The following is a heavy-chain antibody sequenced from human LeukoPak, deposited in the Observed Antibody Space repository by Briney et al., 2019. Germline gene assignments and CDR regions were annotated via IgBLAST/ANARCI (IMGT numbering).Heavy chain of an antibody. Sequence: PGGSLRLSCAASGFTFSSYGMHWVRQAPGKGLEWVAVISYDGSNKYYADSVKGRFTISRDNSKNTLYLQMNSLRAEDTAVYYCAKVGGAAAGNAFDIWGQGTMVTVSS. V-gene: IGHV3-30*18. D-gene: IGHD6-13*01. CDR3: AKVGGAAAGNAFDI. J-gene: IGHJ3*02. CDR2: ISYDGSNK. CDR1: GFTFSSYG.